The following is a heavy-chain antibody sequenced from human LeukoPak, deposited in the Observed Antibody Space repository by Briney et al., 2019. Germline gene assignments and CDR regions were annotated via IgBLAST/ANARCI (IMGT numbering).Heavy chain of an antibody. J-gene: IGHJ4*02. Sequence: ASVTVSCKASGYTFTSYGISWVRQAPGQGLEWMGWIRAYNGNTNYAQKLQGRVTMTTDTSTSTAYMELRSLRSDATAVYYCARDYGDYVSIPFDYWGQGTLVTVSS. CDR2: IRAYNGNT. CDR3: ARDYGDYVSIPFDY. CDR1: GYTFTSYG. V-gene: IGHV1-18*01. D-gene: IGHD4-17*01.